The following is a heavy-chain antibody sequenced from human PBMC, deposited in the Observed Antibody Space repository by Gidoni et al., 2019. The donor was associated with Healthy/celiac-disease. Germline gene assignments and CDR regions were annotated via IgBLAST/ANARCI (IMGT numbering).Heavy chain of an antibody. Sequence: EVQLVESGGGVVRPGWSLRLSCAASGFTFDDDVMIWVRQAPGKGREWVSGINWNGGRTGYADSVKGRFTISRDNAKNSLYLQMNSLRAEDTALYYCARVGYRHICDAFDIWGQGTMVTVSS. J-gene: IGHJ3*02. CDR1: GFTFDDDV. V-gene: IGHV3-20*04. CDR3: ARVGYRHICDAFDI. CDR2: INWNGGRT. D-gene: IGHD5-12*01.